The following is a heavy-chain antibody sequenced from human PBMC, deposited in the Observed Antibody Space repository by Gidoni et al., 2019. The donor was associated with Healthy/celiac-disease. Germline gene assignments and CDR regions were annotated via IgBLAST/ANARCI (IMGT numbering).Heavy chain of an antibody. V-gene: IGHV3-9*01. J-gene: IGHJ4*02. D-gene: IGHD3-22*01. CDR3: AKGPPYYYDSSGYYPGYFDY. Sequence: EVQLVESGGGLVQPGRSLRLSCAASGFTFVDYAMPWVRQAPGKGLEWGSGISWTSGSIGYADSVKGRFTISRDNAKNSLYLQMNSLRAEDTALYYCAKGPPYYYDSSGYYPGYFDYWGQGTLVTVSS. CDR2: ISWTSGSI. CDR1: GFTFVDYA.